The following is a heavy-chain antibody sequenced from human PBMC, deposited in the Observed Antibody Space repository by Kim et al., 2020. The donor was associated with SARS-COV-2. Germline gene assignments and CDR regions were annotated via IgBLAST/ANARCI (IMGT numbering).Heavy chain of an antibody. D-gene: IGHD1-26*01. CDR2: ISASGAET. Sequence: GGSLRLSCVASGFTFSTYAMSWVRQAPGKGLEWVSSISASGAETYHADAVKGRFTISRDNPKNTVYLQMHNLRVEDAALYFCVKDYLVHQRPKYYYGMDVWGQGTTVAVSS. CDR3: VKDYLVHQRPKYYYGMDV. CDR1: GFTFSTYA. V-gene: IGHV3-23*01. J-gene: IGHJ6*02.